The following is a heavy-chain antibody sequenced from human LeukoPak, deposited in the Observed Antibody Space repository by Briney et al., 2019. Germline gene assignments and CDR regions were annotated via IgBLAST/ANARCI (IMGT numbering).Heavy chain of an antibody. D-gene: IGHD2-21*01. Sequence: PSETLSLTCAVSVDSLISNNWWSCVRQPPGKGLEWIGEIYHTGSTNHNPSLKRRVTISADKSKNSFSRELTSVTAADTAVYYCARVHIRVYFDSWGQGPLVTVPS. J-gene: IGHJ4*02. V-gene: IGHV4-4*02. CDR3: ARVHIRVYFDS. CDR1: VDSLISNNW. CDR2: IYHTGST.